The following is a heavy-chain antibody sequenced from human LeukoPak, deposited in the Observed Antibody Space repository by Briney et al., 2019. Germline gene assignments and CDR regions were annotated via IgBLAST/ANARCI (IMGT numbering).Heavy chain of an antibody. CDR2: SNHSGST. CDR3: ARGGRDGYNL. Sequence: SETLSLTCAVYGGSFSGYYWSWIRQPPGKGLEWIGESNHSGSTNYNPSLKSRVTISVDTSKNQFSLKLSSVTAADTAVYYCARGGRDGYNLWGQGTLVTVSS. J-gene: IGHJ4*02. V-gene: IGHV4-34*01. D-gene: IGHD5-12*01. CDR1: GGSFSGYY.